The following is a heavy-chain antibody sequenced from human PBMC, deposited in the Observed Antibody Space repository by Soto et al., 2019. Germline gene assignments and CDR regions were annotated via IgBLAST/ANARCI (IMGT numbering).Heavy chain of an antibody. CDR1: GGSFSGYY. Sequence: QVQLQQWGAGLLKPSETLSLTCAVYGGSFSGYYWSWIRQPPGKGLEWIGEINHSGSTNYNPSLKSRVTISVDTSKNQFSLKLRSVTAADTAVYYCARGGESVVVPAAILVFDYWGQGTLVTVSS. CDR3: ARGGESVVVPAAILVFDY. D-gene: IGHD2-2*01. J-gene: IGHJ4*02. V-gene: IGHV4-34*01. CDR2: INHSGST.